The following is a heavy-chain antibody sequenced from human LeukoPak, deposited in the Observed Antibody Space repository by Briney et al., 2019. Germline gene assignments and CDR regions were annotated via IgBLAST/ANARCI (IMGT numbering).Heavy chain of an antibody. D-gene: IGHD5-24*01. CDR1: GFTFSSYA. Sequence: GGSLRLSCAASGFTFSSYAMSWVRQAPGKGLGWVSAISGSGGSTYYADSVKGRFTISRDNSKNTLYLQMNSLRAEDTAVYYCAKDLKMTNYFDYWGQGTLVTVSS. J-gene: IGHJ4*02. CDR2: ISGSGGST. CDR3: AKDLKMTNYFDY. V-gene: IGHV3-23*01.